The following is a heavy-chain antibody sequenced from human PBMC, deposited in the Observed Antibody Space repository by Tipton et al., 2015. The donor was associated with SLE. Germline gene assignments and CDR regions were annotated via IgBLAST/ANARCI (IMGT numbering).Heavy chain of an antibody. J-gene: IGHJ6*02. CDR2: ISAYGDHT. Sequence: SLRLSCAASGFTFRSYTMNWVRQAPGKGLEWVSGISAYGDHTFYADSVKGRFTISRDNSKNTLYLQMNSLRAEDTAVYYCARDYYDSSGYYYYYYYGMDVWGQGTTVTVSS. V-gene: IGHV3-23*01. CDR3: ARDYYDSSGYYYYYYYGMDV. D-gene: IGHD3-22*01. CDR1: GFTFRSYT.